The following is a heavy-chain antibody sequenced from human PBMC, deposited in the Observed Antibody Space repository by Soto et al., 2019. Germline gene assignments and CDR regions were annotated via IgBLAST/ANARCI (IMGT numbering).Heavy chain of an antibody. D-gene: IGHD3-3*01. CDR1: VRTFSSYA. V-gene: IGHV1-69*13. J-gene: IGHJ6*02. CDR3: ASRITIFGARSTRTSWRLIYYYYGMDV. CDR2: ITPIFGTT. Sequence: ATVKVSCKASVRTFSSYAIIGVRQAPGQGLEGMGRITPIFGTTNSEQKIQGRRTIAANESTSTAYMEQSSLRSEDTAVYYCASRITIFGARSTRTSWRLIYYYYGMDVWGQGTTVTVSS.